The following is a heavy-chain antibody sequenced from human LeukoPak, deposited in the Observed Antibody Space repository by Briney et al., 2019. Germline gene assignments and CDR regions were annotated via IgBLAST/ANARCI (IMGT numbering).Heavy chain of an antibody. D-gene: IGHD2-2*01. Sequence: GGSLRLSCAASGFTFSSYWMSWVRQAPGKGLEWVANIKQDGSEKYYVDSVKGRFTISKDNAKNSLYLQMNSLRAEDTAVYYCARLSTSGYCSSTSCYEKFFDYWGQGTLVTVSS. CDR2: IKQDGSEK. V-gene: IGHV3-7*03. CDR3: ARLSTSGYCSSTSCYEKFFDY. J-gene: IGHJ4*02. CDR1: GFTFSSYW.